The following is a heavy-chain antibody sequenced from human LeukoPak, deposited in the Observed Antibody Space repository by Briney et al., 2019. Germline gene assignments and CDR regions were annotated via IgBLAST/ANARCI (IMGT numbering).Heavy chain of an antibody. CDR2: INPNSGAT. V-gene: IGHV1-2*02. J-gene: IGHJ4*02. D-gene: IGHD2-2*01. CDR3: ARVKKLMPELEF. Sequence: ASVKVSCKSSGYTFTDYFIHWVRQAPGQGLEWMGWINPNSGATKYAQKFQGRVSMTRDTSINTAYMDLTNLRSDDTAIFYCARVKKLMPELEFWGQGTLVTASS. CDR1: GYTFTDYF.